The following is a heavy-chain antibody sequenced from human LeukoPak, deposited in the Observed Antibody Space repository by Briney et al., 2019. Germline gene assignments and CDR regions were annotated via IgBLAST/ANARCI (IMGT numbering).Heavy chain of an antibody. CDR2: IYYSGST. V-gene: IGHV4-59*12. Sequence: SETLSLTCTVSGGSISRYYWSWIRQPPGKGLEWIGYIYYSGSTNYNPSLKSRVTILLDTSKNQFSLKLSSVTAADTAVYYCAREGWQWLVHAFDIWGQGTMVTVSS. CDR1: GGSISRYY. D-gene: IGHD6-19*01. J-gene: IGHJ3*02. CDR3: AREGWQWLVHAFDI.